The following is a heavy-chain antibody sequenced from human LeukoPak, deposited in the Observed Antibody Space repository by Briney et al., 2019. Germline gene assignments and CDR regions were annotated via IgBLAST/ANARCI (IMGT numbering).Heavy chain of an antibody. CDR3: ATYYYDSSGQPGWFDP. CDR2: IIPSLGIT. V-gene: IGHV1-69*04. D-gene: IGHD3-22*01. J-gene: IGHJ5*02. CDR1: GGTFSIFA. Sequence: GASVKVSCKTSGGTFSIFAITWVRQAPGQGLGWMGRIIPSLGITNYAQKVQGRVTIIADKSTNTAYMELSSLRSEDTAVYYCATYYYDSSGQPGWFDPWGQGTLVTVSS.